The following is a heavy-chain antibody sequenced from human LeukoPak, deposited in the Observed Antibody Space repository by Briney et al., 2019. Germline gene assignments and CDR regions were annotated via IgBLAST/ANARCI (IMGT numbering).Heavy chain of an antibody. J-gene: IGHJ4*02. CDR3: ARDAGGAWPFDY. Sequence: GGSLRLSCAASGFAFSNTGMTWVRQAPGRGLEWVSTISPTGEGTHYADSVKGRFTISRDISKNTLSLEMNSLRADDTATYYCARDAGGAWPFDYWGQGTRVIVSS. V-gene: IGHV3-23*01. CDR1: GFAFSNTG. CDR2: ISPTGEGT. D-gene: IGHD4-17*01.